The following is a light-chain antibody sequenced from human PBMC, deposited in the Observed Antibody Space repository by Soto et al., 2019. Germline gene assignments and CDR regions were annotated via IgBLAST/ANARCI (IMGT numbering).Light chain of an antibody. CDR3: QHYNNWPLT. J-gene: IGKJ4*01. CDR2: GAS. V-gene: IGKV3-20*01. CDR1: QSVSSIY. Sequence: EIVLTQSPGTQSLSPGERVTLSCRASQSVSSIYLAWYQQKPGQAPRLLIYGASTRATGIPDRFSGSGSGTDFTLTISRLEPEDFAVYYCQHYNNWPLTFGGGTKVDIK.